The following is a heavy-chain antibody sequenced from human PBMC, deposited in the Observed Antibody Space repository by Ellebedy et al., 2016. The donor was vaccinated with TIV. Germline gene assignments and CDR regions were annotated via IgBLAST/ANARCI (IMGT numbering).Heavy chain of an antibody. J-gene: IGHJ4*02. V-gene: IGHV1-18*04. CDR1: GYTFTIYG. D-gene: IGHD3-10*01. CDR3: ARDAAPGAPDYFDS. CDR2: ISAYNGHT. Sequence: AASVKVSCKASGYTFTIYGINWVRQAPGQGLEWMGWISAYNGHTNYAQKLQGRVTMTTDTSTSTAYMELRSLGVEDTALYYCARDAAPGAPDYFDSWGQGTQVTVSS.